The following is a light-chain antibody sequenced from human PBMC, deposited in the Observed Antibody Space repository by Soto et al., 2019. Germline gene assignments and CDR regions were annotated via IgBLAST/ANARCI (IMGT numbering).Light chain of an antibody. CDR3: AAWDDSLNGYG. CDR2: SNN. CDR1: SSNIGSNT. V-gene: IGLV1-44*01. Sequence: SALTQPPSASGTPGQRVTISCSGSSSNIGSNTVNWYQQLPGTAPKLLIYSNNQRPSGVPDRFSGSKSGTSASLAISGLQSEDEADYYCAAWDDSLNGYGFGTGTKVTVL. J-gene: IGLJ1*01.